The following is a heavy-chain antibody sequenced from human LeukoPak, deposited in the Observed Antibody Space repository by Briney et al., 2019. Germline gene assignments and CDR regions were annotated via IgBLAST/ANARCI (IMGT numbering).Heavy chain of an antibody. J-gene: IGHJ5*02. CDR1: GGTFSSYT. D-gene: IGHD2-2*01. CDR3: ARDDADIVVVPAAILNPYNWFDP. V-gene: IGHV1-69*04. Sequence: ASVKVSCKASGGTFSSYTISWVRQAPGQGLEWMGRVIPILGIAKYAQKFQGRVTITADKSTSTAYMELSSLRSEETAVYYCARDDADIVVVPAAILNPYNWFDPWGQGTLVTVSS. CDR2: VIPILGIA.